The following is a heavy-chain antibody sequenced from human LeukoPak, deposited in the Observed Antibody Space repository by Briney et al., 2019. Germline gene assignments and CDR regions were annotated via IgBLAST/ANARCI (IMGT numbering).Heavy chain of an antibody. D-gene: IGHD3-10*01. V-gene: IGHV1-46*01. CDR3: ARGTLALGFGELLLDI. CDR1: GYTFTSYY. Sequence: ASVKVSCKASGYTFTSYYMHWVRQAPGHGLEWMGIINPSGGSTSYAQKFQGRVTMTRDTSTSTVYMELSSLRSEDTAVYYCARGTLALGFGELLLDIWGQGTMVTVSS. J-gene: IGHJ3*02. CDR2: INPSGGST.